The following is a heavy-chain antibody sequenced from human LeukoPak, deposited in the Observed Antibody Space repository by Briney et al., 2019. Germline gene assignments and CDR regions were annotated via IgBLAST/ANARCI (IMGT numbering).Heavy chain of an antibody. CDR1: GGSIGIRGFY. V-gene: IGHV4-39*07. Sequence: PSETLSLTCIISGGSIGIRGFYWGWIRQPPGKDLEWIGTISYSGATYYNPSLMSRVTISKDTSKNQFSLELTSVTAADTAIYFCVRDSNIARFFDWGQGTLVTVSS. D-gene: IGHD4-11*01. CDR3: VRDSNIARFFD. J-gene: IGHJ4*02. CDR2: ISYSGAT.